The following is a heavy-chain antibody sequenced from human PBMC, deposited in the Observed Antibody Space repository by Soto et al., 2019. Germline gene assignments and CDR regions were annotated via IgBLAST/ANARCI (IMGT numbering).Heavy chain of an antibody. CDR3: AKNLYSSSWEDAFDI. J-gene: IGHJ3*02. D-gene: IGHD6-13*01. V-gene: IGHV3-30*18. CDR1: GFTLSSYG. Sequence: QVQLVESGGGVVQPGRSLRLSCAASGFTLSSYGMQWVRQAPGKGLEWVAATSHDGSNKYYADSVKDRFTISRDNSKNTLYMEMNSLRVEDTAVYYCAKNLYSSSWEDAFDIWGQGTMVTVSS. CDR2: TSHDGSNK.